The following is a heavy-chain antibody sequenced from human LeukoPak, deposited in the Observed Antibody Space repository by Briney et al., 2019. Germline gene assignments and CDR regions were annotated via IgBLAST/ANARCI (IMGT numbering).Heavy chain of an antibody. J-gene: IGHJ3*02. CDR3: AKDRVTGTTGGAFDI. CDR2: ISGSGGST. Sequence: GGALRLSCAASGFTLSIYAMSWVRQAPGQGLGWCSAISGSGGSTYYADSVKGRFTISRDNSKNTLYLQMNSLRAEDTAVYSCAKDRVTGTTGGAFDIWGQGTMVTVSS. CDR1: GFTLSIYA. D-gene: IGHD1-20*01. V-gene: IGHV3-23*01.